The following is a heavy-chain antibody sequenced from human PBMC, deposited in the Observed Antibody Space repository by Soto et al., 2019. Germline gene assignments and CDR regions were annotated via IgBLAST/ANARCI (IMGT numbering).Heavy chain of an antibody. D-gene: IGHD2-2*01. Sequence: GGSLRLSCAASGFYFSSYAMHWVRQAPGKGLEWVAVISYDGSNKYYADSVKGRFTISRDNSKNTLYLQMNSLRAEDTAVYYCAREAMTEDAFDIWGQGTMVTVSS. CDR2: ISYDGSNK. CDR1: GFYFSSYA. V-gene: IGHV3-30-3*01. CDR3: AREAMTEDAFDI. J-gene: IGHJ3*02.